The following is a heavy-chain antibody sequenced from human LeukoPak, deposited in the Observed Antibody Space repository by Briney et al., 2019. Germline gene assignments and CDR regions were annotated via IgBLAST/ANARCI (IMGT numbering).Heavy chain of an antibody. D-gene: IGHD2-2*03. CDR1: GFTFSNHA. V-gene: IGHV3-30*04. CDR2: ISDDGSSK. J-gene: IGHJ3*02. Sequence: GGSLRLSCVTSGFTFSNHAMHWVRQAPGKGLEWVAVISDDGSSKYYADSVKGRFTISRDNSKNTLYLQINSLRPEDTAMYYCARVDDLDAFDIWGQGTMVTASS. CDR3: ARVDDLDAFDI.